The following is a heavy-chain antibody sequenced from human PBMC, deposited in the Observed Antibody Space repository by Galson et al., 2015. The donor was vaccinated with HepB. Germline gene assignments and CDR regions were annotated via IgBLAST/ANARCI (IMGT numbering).Heavy chain of an antibody. D-gene: IGHD1-26*01. CDR2: ISGSGGST. Sequence: SLRLSCAASGFTFSSYAMSWVRQAPGKGLEWVSAISGSGGSTYYADSVKGRFTISRDNSKNTLYLQMNSLRAEDTAVYYCATYSGSYCRAFDYWGQGTLVTVSS. V-gene: IGHV3-23*01. CDR3: ATYSGSYCRAFDY. CDR1: GFTFSSYA. J-gene: IGHJ4*02.